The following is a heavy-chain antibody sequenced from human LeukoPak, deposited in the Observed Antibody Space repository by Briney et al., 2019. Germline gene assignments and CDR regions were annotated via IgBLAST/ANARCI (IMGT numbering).Heavy chain of an antibody. D-gene: IGHD3-3*01. CDR1: GFSFSSYS. CDR2: ISSGSSSV. J-gene: IGHJ4*02. V-gene: IGHV3-21*04. CDR3: ARVRVEAGETNDGGGPSRWHNRYYDFWSGYYTSFDY. Sequence: PGGSLRLSCTTSGFSFSSYSMNWVRQTPGKGLEWVSSISSGSSSVFYAESVRGRFTISRDNSKNTLYLQMNSLRAGDTAVYYCARVRVEAGETNDGGGPSRWHNRYYDFWSGYYTSFDYWGQGTLVTVSS.